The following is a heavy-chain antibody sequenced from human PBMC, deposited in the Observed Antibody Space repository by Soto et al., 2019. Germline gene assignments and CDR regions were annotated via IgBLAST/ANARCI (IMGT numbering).Heavy chain of an antibody. Sequence: GASVKVSCKASGGTFSSYAISWVRQAPGQGLEWMGIINPSGGSTLYAQKLQGRVTMTTDTSTSTAYMELRSLRSDDTAVYYCARMGDVPYYYYGMDVWGQGTTVTVSS. V-gene: IGHV1-18*01. CDR1: GGTFSSYA. J-gene: IGHJ6*02. CDR3: ARMGDVPYYYYGMDV. CDR2: INPSGGST. D-gene: IGHD3-16*01.